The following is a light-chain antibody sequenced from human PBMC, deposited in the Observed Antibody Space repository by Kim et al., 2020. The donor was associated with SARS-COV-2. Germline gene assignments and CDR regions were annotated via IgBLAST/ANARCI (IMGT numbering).Light chain of an antibody. J-gene: IGKJ4*01. CDR3: QQLNSYPLT. Sequence: ASVGDRVTITCRASQGISSYLAWYQQKPGKAPKLLIDAASTLQSGVPSRFSGSGSGTDFTRTISSLQPEDFATYYCQQLNSYPLTFGGGTKVDIK. CDR1: QGISSY. CDR2: AAS. V-gene: IGKV1-9*01.